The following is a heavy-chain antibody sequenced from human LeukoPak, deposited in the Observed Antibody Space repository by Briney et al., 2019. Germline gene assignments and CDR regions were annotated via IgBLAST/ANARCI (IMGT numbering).Heavy chain of an antibody. V-gene: IGHV5-51*01. Sequence: PGESRQISCKGSGYSFTTYWIGWVRQMPGKGLEWMGIIYPGESDTRYRPSFQGQVTMSADKSISTAYLQWSSLKASDTAMYYCARRKGCSSTSCPPDYWGKGTPVTSSS. J-gene: IGHJ4*02. CDR3: ARRKGCSSTSCPPDY. CDR2: IYPGESDT. D-gene: IGHD2-2*01. CDR1: GYSFTTYW.